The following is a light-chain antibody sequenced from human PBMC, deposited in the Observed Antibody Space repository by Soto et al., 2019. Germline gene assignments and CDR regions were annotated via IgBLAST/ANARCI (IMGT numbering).Light chain of an antibody. V-gene: IGKV1-5*03. CDR2: KAS. CDR1: QSISSW. CDR3: QQYNRYPYI. J-gene: IGKJ2*01. Sequence: DIQMTQSPSTLSLSVGARVTITCRASQSISSWLAWYQQRPGKAPKLLIYKASSLESGVPSSFRGSGSWTEITLTISSLQPADFATYYCQQYNRYPYIFGQGTKLAIK.